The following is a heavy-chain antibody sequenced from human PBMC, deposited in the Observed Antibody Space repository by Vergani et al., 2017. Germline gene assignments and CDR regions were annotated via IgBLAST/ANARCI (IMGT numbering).Heavy chain of an antibody. CDR1: GFTFSSYS. CDR3: ARHGAPYDYMDV. Sequence: EVQLVESGGGLVKPGGSLRLSCAASGFTFSSYSMNWVRQAPGKGLEWVSSISSSSSYIYYADSVKGRFTISRDNAKNSLYLQMNSLRAEDTAVYYCARHGAPYDYMDVWGKGTTVTVSS. CDR2: ISSSSSYI. D-gene: IGHD2-8*01. V-gene: IGHV3-21*01. J-gene: IGHJ6*03.